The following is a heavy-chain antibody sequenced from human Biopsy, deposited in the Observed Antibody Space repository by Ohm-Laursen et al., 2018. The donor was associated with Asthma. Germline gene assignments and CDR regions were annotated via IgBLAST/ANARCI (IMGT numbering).Heavy chain of an antibody. Sequence: GASESVSCQVSGYSLTDLSMHWVRQAPGQGLEWMGGHDHEEGGTVNARRFQGRVTMTEDTSTDTAYMELSSLSSDDTAVYYCASDFPKAYVRYNFQFWGQGTLVTVSS. V-gene: IGHV1-24*01. J-gene: IGHJ4*02. CDR1: GYSLTDLS. D-gene: IGHD5-18*01. CDR3: ASDFPKAYVRYNFQF. CDR2: HDHEEGGT.